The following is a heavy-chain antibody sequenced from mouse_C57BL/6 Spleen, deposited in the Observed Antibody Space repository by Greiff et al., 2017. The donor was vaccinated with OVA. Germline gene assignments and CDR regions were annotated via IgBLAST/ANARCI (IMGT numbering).Heavy chain of an antibody. CDR2: IDPSDSYT. CDR3: ARSPYDGYYVAWFAY. Sequence: QVQLQQPGAELVMPGASVKLSCKASGYTFTSYWMHWVKQRPGQGLEWIGEIDPSDSYTNYNQKFKGKSTLTVDKSSSTAYMQLSSLTSEDSAVYYCARSPYDGYYVAWFAYWGQGTLVTVSA. J-gene: IGHJ3*01. D-gene: IGHD2-3*01. CDR1: GYTFTSYW. V-gene: IGHV1-69*01.